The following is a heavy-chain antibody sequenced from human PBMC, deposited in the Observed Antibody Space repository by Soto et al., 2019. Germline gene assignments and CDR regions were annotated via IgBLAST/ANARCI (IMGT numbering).Heavy chain of an antibody. D-gene: IGHD2-15*01. V-gene: IGHV4-59*08. J-gene: IGHJ4*02. CDR2: VYYSGST. CDR1: GGSISSYY. CDR3: ERHLPDCTGVNCSSYYFDY. Sequence: SETLSLTCTVSGGSISSYYWSWIRQPPGKGLEWIGYVYYSGSTNYNPSLKSRVTISVDTSKNQFSLKLSSVTSADTAVYYCERHLPDCTGVNCSSYYFDYWGQGTLVTVSS.